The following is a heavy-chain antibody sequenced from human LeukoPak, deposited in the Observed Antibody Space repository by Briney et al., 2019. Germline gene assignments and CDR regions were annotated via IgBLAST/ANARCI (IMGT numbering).Heavy chain of an antibody. D-gene: IGHD3-16*01. Sequence: PSQTLSLTCTVSGGSISSGEYYWTWIRQPPGKGLEWIGYIYDSGSTYYNPSLKSRVTISVDKSKNQFSLNLSSVTAADTAVYYCARGIAYDWSLGELLDYWGQGTLVTVSS. CDR3: ARGIAYDWSLGELLDY. J-gene: IGHJ4*02. V-gene: IGHV4-30-4*01. CDR2: IYDSGST. CDR1: GGSISSGEYY.